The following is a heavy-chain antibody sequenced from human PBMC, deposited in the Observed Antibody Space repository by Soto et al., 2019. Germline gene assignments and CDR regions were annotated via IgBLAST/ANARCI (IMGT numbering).Heavy chain of an antibody. Sequence: EVQLVESGGGLVKPGGSLRLSCAASGFTFSSYSMNWVRQAPGKGLEWVSSISSSSSYIYYADSVKGRFTISRDNAKNSLYLQMNSLRAEDTAVYYCARREVVGRIDYWGQGTLVTVSS. J-gene: IGHJ4*02. V-gene: IGHV3-21*01. CDR1: GFTFSSYS. CDR3: ARREVVGRIDY. CDR2: ISSSSSYI. D-gene: IGHD2-15*01.